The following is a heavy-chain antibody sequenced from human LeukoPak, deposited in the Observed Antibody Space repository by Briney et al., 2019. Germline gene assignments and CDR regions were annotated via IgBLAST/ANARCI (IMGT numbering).Heavy chain of an antibody. CDR2: IYTSGST. Sequence: SETLSLTCTVSGGSISSYYWSWIRQPAGKGLEWIGRIYTSGSTNYNPSLKSRVNMSVDKSKKQFSLKLSSMAAADTAVYYCARGPPGITMVRGVISKYYYYMDVWGKGTTVTVSS. CDR3: ARGPPGITMVRGVISKYYYYMDV. D-gene: IGHD3-10*01. CDR1: GGSISSYY. V-gene: IGHV4-4*07. J-gene: IGHJ6*03.